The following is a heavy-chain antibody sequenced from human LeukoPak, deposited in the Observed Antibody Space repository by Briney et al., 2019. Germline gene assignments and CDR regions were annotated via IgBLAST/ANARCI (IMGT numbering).Heavy chain of an antibody. D-gene: IGHD2-2*01. CDR2: IIPIFGTA. Sequence: GASVKVSCKASGGTFSSYAISWVRQAPGQGLEWMGGIIPIFGTANYAQKFQGRVTITADKSTSTAYMELSSLRSEDTAVYYCATLPAARELVQFDPWGQGTLVTVSS. CDR1: GGTFSSYA. J-gene: IGHJ5*02. V-gene: IGHV1-69*06. CDR3: ATLPAARELVQFDP.